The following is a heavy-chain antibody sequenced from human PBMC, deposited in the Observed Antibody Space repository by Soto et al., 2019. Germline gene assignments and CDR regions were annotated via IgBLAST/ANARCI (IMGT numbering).Heavy chain of an antibody. CDR1: GYTFTSYD. D-gene: IGHD6-19*01. CDR3: ARGREQWLVRDYYYGMDV. V-gene: IGHV1-8*01. Sequence: GASVKVSCKASGYTFTSYDINWVRQATGQGLEWMGWMNPNSGNTGYAQKFQGRVTMTRNTSISTAYMELSSLRSEDTAVYYCARGREQWLVRDYYYGMDVWGQGTTVTVSS. J-gene: IGHJ6*02. CDR2: MNPNSGNT.